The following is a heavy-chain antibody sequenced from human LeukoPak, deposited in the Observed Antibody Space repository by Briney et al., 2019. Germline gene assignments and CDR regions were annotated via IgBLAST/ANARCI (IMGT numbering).Heavy chain of an antibody. D-gene: IGHD3-10*01. J-gene: IGHJ4*02. CDR2: ISYDGSNK. V-gene: IGHV3-30*18. Sequence: GRSLRLSCAASGFTFSSYGMHWVRQAPGKGLEWVAVISYDGSNKYYADSVKGRFTISRDNSKNTLYLQMNSLRAEDTAVCYCAKVRSRLLWFGEYLDYWGQGTLVTVSS. CDR3: AKVRSRLLWFGEYLDY. CDR1: GFTFSSYG.